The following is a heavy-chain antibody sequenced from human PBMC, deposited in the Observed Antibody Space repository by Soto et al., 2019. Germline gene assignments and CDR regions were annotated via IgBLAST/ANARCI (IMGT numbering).Heavy chain of an antibody. Sequence: PXESLKISCKGSGYSFTSYWIGWVRQMPGKGLEWMGIIYPGDSDTRYSPSFQGQVTISADKSISTAYLQWSSLKASDTAMYYCASSRDYYDSSGYVDYWGQGNLVTVSS. J-gene: IGHJ4*02. CDR2: IYPGDSDT. V-gene: IGHV5-51*01. CDR1: GYSFTSYW. D-gene: IGHD3-22*01. CDR3: ASSRDYYDSSGYVDY.